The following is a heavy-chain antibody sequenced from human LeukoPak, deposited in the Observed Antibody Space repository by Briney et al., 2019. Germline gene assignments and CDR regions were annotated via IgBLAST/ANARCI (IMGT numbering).Heavy chain of an antibody. D-gene: IGHD2-15*01. Sequence: GGSLRLSCAASGFTFSSYWMFWVRQSPEKGLVWVSRMNSDGSSTSYADSVKGRFTISRDNAKNTLYLQMNSLRAEDTAVYYCASAVAVTYFDYWGQGILVTVSS. CDR2: MNSDGSST. V-gene: IGHV3-74*01. CDR1: GFTFSSYW. CDR3: ASAVAVTYFDY. J-gene: IGHJ4*02.